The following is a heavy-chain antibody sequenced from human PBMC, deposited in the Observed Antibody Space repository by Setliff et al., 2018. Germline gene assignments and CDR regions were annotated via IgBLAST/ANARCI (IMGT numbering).Heavy chain of an antibody. V-gene: IGHV4-59*11. Sequence: ETLSLTCSVSGGSIDSHYWSWIRQPPGKGLEWIGSIYYSGNTNYNPSLKSRVTISIDTSKNQFSLRLSSVTAADTAVYHCARGKTFFGAFIRAFDIWGQGRMVTVSS. CDR1: GGSIDSHY. CDR2: IYYSGNT. CDR3: ARGKTFFGAFIRAFDI. D-gene: IGHD3-3*01. J-gene: IGHJ3*02.